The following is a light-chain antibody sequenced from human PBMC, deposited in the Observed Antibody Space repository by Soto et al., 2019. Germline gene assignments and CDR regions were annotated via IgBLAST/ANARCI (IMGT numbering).Light chain of an antibody. J-gene: IGLJ2*01. CDR2: DVS. CDR3: SSYTSSSLVV. Sequence: QSVLTQPASVSGSPGQSITISCTGTSSDVGGYNYVSWYQQHPGKAPKLMIYDVSNRPSGVSNRFSGSKSGNTASLTISGLQAVDEADYYCSSYTSSSLVVFGGGTQLTVL. V-gene: IGLV2-14*01. CDR1: SSDVGGYNY.